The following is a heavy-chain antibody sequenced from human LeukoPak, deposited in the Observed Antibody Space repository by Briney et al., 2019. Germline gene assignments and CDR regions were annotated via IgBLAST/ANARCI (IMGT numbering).Heavy chain of an antibody. Sequence: ASVKVSCKASGYTFTSYDTNWVRQAPGQGLEWMGWMNPNSGNTGYAQKFQGRVTMTRNTSISTAYMELSSLRSEDTAVYYCARRAGYYDSSGYSYALGYWGQGTLVTVSS. CDR3: ARRAGYYDSSGYSYALGY. V-gene: IGHV1-8*01. CDR2: MNPNSGNT. CDR1: GYTFTSYD. D-gene: IGHD3-22*01. J-gene: IGHJ4*02.